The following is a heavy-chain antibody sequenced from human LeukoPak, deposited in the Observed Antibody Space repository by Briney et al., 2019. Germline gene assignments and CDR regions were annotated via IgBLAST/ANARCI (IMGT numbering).Heavy chain of an antibody. J-gene: IGHJ6*04. CDR2: ILYDGSNK. CDR3: AKSFAAAMDGMDV. Sequence: PGGSVSLFCAASGFTFSNYGMHWARQAPGKGLQWVAHILYDGSNKYYADSVKGRFTISRDNSKNTLYLQMNSLRAEDTAVYYCAKSFAAAMDGMDVWGKGTTVTVSS. V-gene: IGHV3-30*18. D-gene: IGHD5-18*01. CDR1: GFTFSNYG.